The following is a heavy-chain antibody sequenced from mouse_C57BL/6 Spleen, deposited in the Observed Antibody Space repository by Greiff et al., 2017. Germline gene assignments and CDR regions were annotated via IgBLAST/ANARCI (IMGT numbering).Heavy chain of an antibody. CDR2: IDPSDSYT. J-gene: IGHJ1*03. CDR3: ARLSYRNPLWYFEV. CDR1: GYTFTSYW. V-gene: IGHV1-50*01. Sequence: VQLQQPGAELVKPGASVKLSCKASGYTFTSYWMQWVKQRPGQGLEWIGEIDPSDSYTNYNQKFKGKATLTVDTSSSTAYMQLSSLTSEDSAVFYCARLSYRNPLWYFEVWGTGATVTVSS. D-gene: IGHD2-5*01.